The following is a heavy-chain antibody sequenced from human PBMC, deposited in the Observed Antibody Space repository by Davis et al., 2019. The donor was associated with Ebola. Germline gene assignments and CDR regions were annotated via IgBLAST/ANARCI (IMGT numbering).Heavy chain of an antibody. CDR1: GGTFSSYA. CDR2: IIPIFGTA. Sequence: SVKVSCKASGGTFSSYAISWVRQAPGQGLEWMRGIIPIFGTANYAQKFQGRVTMTRDTSTSTVYMELSSLRSEDTAVYYCARRYCSSTSCYLGWFDPWGQGTLVTVSS. V-gene: IGHV1-69*05. J-gene: IGHJ5*02. D-gene: IGHD2-2*01. CDR3: ARRYCSSTSCYLGWFDP.